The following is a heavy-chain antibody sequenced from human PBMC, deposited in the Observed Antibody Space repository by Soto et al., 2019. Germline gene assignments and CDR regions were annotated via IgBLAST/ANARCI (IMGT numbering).Heavy chain of an antibody. J-gene: IGHJ6*02. CDR1: GGSVPSGPYY. CDR3: ARDQRGYDRGVYYCYGMDV. D-gene: IGHD3-10*01. V-gene: IGHV4-61*01. Sequence: SKTLSLTCTVSGGSVPSGPYYWSWIRPSQGRGLEWTGYIYNRRSTNYNPSLKSRVTISVDTSKNQFSLRLTSVTAADTAVYYCARDQRGYDRGVYYCYGMDVWGQGTTVTVSS. CDR2: IYNRRST.